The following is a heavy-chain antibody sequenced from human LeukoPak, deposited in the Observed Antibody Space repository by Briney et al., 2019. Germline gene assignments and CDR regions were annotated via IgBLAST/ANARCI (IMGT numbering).Heavy chain of an antibody. V-gene: IGHV4-39*01. CDR3: ARAYSGCGGDCYWLDP. J-gene: IGHJ5*02. Sequence: ASETLSLTCTVSAGSIRSSSFFWDWIRQPPGKGLEWIGSIYYSGSTYYNPSLKSRVTMSIDTSKNQFSLNLSSVTAADTAVYYCARAYSGCGGDCYWLDPWGQGTLVTVSS. CDR2: IYYSGST. D-gene: IGHD2-21*01. CDR1: AGSIRSSSFF.